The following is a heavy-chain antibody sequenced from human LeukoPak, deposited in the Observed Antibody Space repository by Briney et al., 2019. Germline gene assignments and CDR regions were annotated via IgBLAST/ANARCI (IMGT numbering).Heavy chain of an antibody. Sequence: GASVKVSCKASGGTFSSYAISWVRQAPGQGLEWMGGIIPIFGTANYAQKLQGRVTMTTDASTSTAYMELRSLRSDDTAVYYCARDIVVVVADPRTKGPASYFYYYMDVWGKGTTVTVSS. CDR1: GGTFSSYA. J-gene: IGHJ6*03. V-gene: IGHV1-69*05. CDR2: IIPIFGTA. D-gene: IGHD2-15*01. CDR3: ARDIVVVVADPRTKGPASYFYYYMDV.